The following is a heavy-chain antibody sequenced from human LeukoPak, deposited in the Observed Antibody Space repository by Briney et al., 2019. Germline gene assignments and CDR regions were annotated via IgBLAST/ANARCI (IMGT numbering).Heavy chain of an antibody. D-gene: IGHD6-6*01. Sequence: PSETLSLTCAVSGYSISSGYYWGWIRQPPGKGLEWIGSIYYSGSTYYNPSLKSRVTISVDTSKNQFSLKLSSVTAADTAVYYCARGAARPFDYWGQGTLVTVSS. CDR3: ARGAARPFDY. CDR2: IYYSGST. J-gene: IGHJ4*02. V-gene: IGHV4-38-2*01. CDR1: GYSISSGYY.